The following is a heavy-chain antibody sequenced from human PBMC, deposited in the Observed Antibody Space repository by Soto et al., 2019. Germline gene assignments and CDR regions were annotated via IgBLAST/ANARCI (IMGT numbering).Heavy chain of an antibody. CDR1: GYTFTIYA. D-gene: IGHD2-15*01. J-gene: IGHJ3*02. CDR2: INAVNGKT. V-gene: IGHV1-3*01. Sequence: ASVKVSCKASGYTFTIYAIHWVRQAPGQRLEWMGWINAVNGKTKYSQKFQGRVTIAGDTSASTAYVELSSLRSEDTAVYYCARDDCSGGSCYPPTGAFDIWGQGTMVTVSS. CDR3: ARDDCSGGSCYPPTGAFDI.